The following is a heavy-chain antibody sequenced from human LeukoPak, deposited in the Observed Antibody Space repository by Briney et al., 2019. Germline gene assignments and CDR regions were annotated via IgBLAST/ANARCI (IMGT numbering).Heavy chain of an antibody. V-gene: IGHV1-18*01. CDR3: ARAGHRKYYYDNAYDY. D-gene: IGHD3-22*01. J-gene: IGHJ4*02. CDR1: GYTYTNYG. CDR2: ISGYNGHT. Sequence: ASVKVSCKASGYTYTNYGISWVRQAPGQRLEWMGWISGYNGHTNYAQKLQGRVTMTTHTSTSTAYMELRSLRSDDTAVYYCARAGHRKYYYDNAYDYWGQGTLVTVSS.